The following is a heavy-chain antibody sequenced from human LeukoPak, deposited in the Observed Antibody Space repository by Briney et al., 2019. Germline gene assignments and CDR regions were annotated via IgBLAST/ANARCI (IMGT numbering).Heavy chain of an antibody. CDR1: GFIFSSYW. V-gene: IGHV3-7*01. CDR3: ARVGYYGSGSYYLDAFDI. J-gene: IGHJ3*02. CDR2: IKQDGSEK. Sequence: GGSLRLSCAASGFIFSSYWMSWVRQAPGKGLEWVANIKQDGSEKYYVDSVKGRFTISRDNAKNSLYLQMNSLRAEDTAVYCCARVGYYGSGSYYLDAFDIWGQGTMVTVSS. D-gene: IGHD3-10*01.